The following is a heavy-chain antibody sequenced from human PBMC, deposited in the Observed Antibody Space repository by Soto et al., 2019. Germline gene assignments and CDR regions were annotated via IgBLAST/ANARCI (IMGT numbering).Heavy chain of an antibody. V-gene: IGHV3-33*01. CDR3: AREPPQAMVMSNWFDP. CDR2: IWYDGSNK. Sequence: QVQLVESGGGVVQPGRSLRLSCAASGFTFSRYGMHWVRQAPGKGLEWVAVIWYDGSNKYYADSVKGRFTISRDNSKNTLYLQMNSLRAEDTAVYYCAREPPQAMVMSNWFDPWGQGTLVTVSS. D-gene: IGHD5-18*01. J-gene: IGHJ5*02. CDR1: GFTFSRYG.